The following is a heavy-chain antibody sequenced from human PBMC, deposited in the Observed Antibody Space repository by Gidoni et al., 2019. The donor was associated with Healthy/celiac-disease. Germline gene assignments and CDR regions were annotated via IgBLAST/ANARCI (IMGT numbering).Heavy chain of an antibody. CDR2: ISSSSSNI. Sequence: VESGGGLVKPGGSLRLSCTASGFTFSSYSMNWVRQAPWKGLEWVLSISSSSSNINYADSVKGRFTISRDNAKNSLYLKMNSLRAEDTAVYYCARGFDYWGQGTLVTVSS. J-gene: IGHJ4*02. CDR1: GFTFSSYS. V-gene: IGHV3-21*01. CDR3: ARGFDY.